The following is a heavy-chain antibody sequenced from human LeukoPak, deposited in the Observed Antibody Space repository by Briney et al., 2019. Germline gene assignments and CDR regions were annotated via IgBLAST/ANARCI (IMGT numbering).Heavy chain of an antibody. D-gene: IGHD6-13*01. CDR1: GFTFSDYA. V-gene: IGHV3-23*01. CDR3: VKHKGEFATNSAGFQYGMDV. J-gene: IGHJ6*02. Sequence: SGASLRLSCAASGFTFSDYAMSWVRQAPGKGLEWVSGISGSGSGTYYEDSVKGRFTISRDNSKSTLYLQMNSLTVEDTTVFYCVKHKGEFATNSAGFQYGMDVWGQGTAVTVSS. CDR2: ISGSGSGT.